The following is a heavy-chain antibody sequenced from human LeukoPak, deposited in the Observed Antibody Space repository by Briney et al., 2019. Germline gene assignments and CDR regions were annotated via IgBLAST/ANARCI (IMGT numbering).Heavy chain of an antibody. D-gene: IGHD4-17*01. J-gene: IGHJ5*02. Sequence: PSETLSLTCTVSGGSISSSSYYWGWIRQPPGKGLEWLGSIYYSGSTYYNPSLKSRVTISVDTSKTQFSLKLSSVTAADTAVYYCARPSPVYGDYYWFDPWGQGTLVTVSS. CDR1: GGSISSSSYY. CDR3: ARPSPVYGDYYWFDP. V-gene: IGHV4-39*01. CDR2: IYYSGST.